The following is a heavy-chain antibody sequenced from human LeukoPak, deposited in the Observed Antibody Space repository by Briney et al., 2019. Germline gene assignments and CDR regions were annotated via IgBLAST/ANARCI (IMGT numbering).Heavy chain of an antibody. CDR3: ARSMYGEGRRIIDLDY. Sequence: GGSLRLSCAASGFTFSDHYIDWVRQAPGKGLKWVARTRNKVNSYTTAYAASVTGRFTVSRDDSSNSVYLQMNSLKIEDTAVYYCARSMYGEGRRIIDLDYWGQGSLLTLSS. J-gene: IGHJ4*02. CDR2: TRNKVNSYTT. V-gene: IGHV3-72*01. CDR1: GFTFSDHY. D-gene: IGHD4/OR15-4a*01.